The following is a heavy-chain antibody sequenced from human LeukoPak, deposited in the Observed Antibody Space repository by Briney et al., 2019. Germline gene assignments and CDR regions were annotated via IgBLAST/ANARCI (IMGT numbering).Heavy chain of an antibody. Sequence: PSETLSLTCTVSGGSISSYYWSWLRQPPGKGLEWIGYIYYSGSTNYNPSLKSRVTISVDTSKNQFSLKLSSVTAADTAVYYCARVDYCSSTSCYDLVASVPSTYWYFDLWGRGTLVTVSS. J-gene: IGHJ2*01. V-gene: IGHV4-59*01. CDR1: GGSISSYY. CDR3: ARVDYCSSTSCYDLVASVPSTYWYFDL. CDR2: IYYSGST. D-gene: IGHD2-2*01.